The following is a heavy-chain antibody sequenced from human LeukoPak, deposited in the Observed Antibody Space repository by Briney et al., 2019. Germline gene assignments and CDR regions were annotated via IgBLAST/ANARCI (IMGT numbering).Heavy chain of an antibody. Sequence: GGSLRLSCAASGFTFSSYAMHWVRQAPGKGLEWVAVISYDGSNKYYADSVKGRFTISRDNSKNTLYLQMNSLRAEDTAVYYCARDLRFLEDEEPSFDYWGQGTLVTVSS. V-gene: IGHV3-30-3*01. CDR3: ARDLRFLEDEEPSFDY. CDR1: GFTFSSYA. CDR2: ISYDGSNK. D-gene: IGHD3-3*01. J-gene: IGHJ4*02.